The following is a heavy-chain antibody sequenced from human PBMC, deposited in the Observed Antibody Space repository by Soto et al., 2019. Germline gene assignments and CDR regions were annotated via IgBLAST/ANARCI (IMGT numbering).Heavy chain of an antibody. CDR2: INAGNGNT. Sequence: QVQLVPSGAEVKKPGASVKVSCKASGYTFTSYAMHWVRQAPGQRLEWMGWINAGNGNTKYSQNFQGRVTITRDTSASTAYMELSSLRSEDTAVYYCARGGSLYWYFDLWGRGTLVTVSS. V-gene: IGHV1-3*01. J-gene: IGHJ2*01. CDR1: GYTFTSYA. D-gene: IGHD1-26*01. CDR3: ARGGSLYWYFDL.